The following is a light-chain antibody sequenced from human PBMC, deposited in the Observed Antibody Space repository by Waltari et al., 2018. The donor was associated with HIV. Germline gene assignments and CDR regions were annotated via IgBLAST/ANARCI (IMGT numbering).Light chain of an antibody. Sequence: SSGVTQGPAVSVALGQTVTITCRGASLRGFFAGWYPQKPGQAPRLVFYGKNHRPTWSPDRFSGSSSVNTASLTITGAQADDEADYYCNSRDSDADHVIFGGGTKLTVL. V-gene: IGLV3-19*01. CDR3: NSRDSDADHVI. CDR2: GKN. CDR1: SLRGFF. J-gene: IGLJ2*01.